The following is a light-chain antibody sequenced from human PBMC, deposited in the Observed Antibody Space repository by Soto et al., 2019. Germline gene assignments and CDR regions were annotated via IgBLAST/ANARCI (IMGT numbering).Light chain of an antibody. J-gene: IGLJ1*01. Sequence: QSALTQPASVSGSPGQSITISCTGTSSDVGAYNLVSWYQHLPDKAPKLIISEVTNRPSGVSDRFSGSKSGNTASLTISGLQAEVEADYYCASLTTTNFVFGSGTKLTVL. CDR1: SSDVGAYNL. V-gene: IGLV2-14*01. CDR3: ASLTTTNFV. CDR2: EVT.